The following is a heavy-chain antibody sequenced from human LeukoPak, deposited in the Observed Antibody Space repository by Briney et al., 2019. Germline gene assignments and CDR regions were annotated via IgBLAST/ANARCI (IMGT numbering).Heavy chain of an antibody. V-gene: IGHV3-48*04. CDR1: GFTFSSYS. CDR2: ISSSGSTI. Sequence: GSLRLSCAASGFTFSSYSMSWIRQAPGKGLEWVSYISSSGSTIYYADSVKGRFTISRDNAKNSLYLQMNSLRAEDTAVYYCARDARQQLVERFDYWGQGTLVTVSS. CDR3: ARDARQQLVERFDY. D-gene: IGHD6-13*01. J-gene: IGHJ4*02.